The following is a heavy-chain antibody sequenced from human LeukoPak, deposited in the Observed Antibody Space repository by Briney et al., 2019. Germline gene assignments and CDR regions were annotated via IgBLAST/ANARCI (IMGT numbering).Heavy chain of an antibody. CDR1: GFTFSRHW. CDR2: IKQDGTEK. Sequence: GGSLRLSCAASGFTFSRHWMTWVRQAPGKGLEWVANIKQDGTEKYYVDSVKGRFTISRDNAKNSLYLQMNSLRAEDTAVYYCARDSMVRGVFTYDYWGQGTLVTVSS. J-gene: IGHJ4*02. D-gene: IGHD3-10*01. V-gene: IGHV3-7*03. CDR3: ARDSMVRGVFTYDY.